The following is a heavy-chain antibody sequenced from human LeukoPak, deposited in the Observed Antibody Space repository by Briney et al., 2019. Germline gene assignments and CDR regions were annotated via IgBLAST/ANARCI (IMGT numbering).Heavy chain of an antibody. CDR3: ARGQELWFGESRYDY. CDR1: GGSISSGSYY. V-gene: IGHV4-61*02. Sequence: PSETLSLTCTVSGGSISSGSYYWSWIRQSAGKGPEWIGRIYTSGSTNYNPSLKSRVTISVDTSKNQFSLKLSSVTAADTAVYYCARGQELWFGESRYDYWGQGTLVTVSS. J-gene: IGHJ4*02. CDR2: IYTSGST. D-gene: IGHD3-10*01.